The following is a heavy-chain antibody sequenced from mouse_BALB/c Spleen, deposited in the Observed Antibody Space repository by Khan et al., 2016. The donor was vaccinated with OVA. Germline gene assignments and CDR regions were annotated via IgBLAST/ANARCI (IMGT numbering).Heavy chain of an antibody. CDR2: ISSGSTYT. J-gene: IGHJ1*01. CDR3: TRDGNYAHWYFDV. Sequence: EVELVESGGGLVKPGGSLKLSCAASGFSFSSYTMSWVRQTPETRLEWVATISSGSTYTYSPDSVKGRFTISRDNAKNTLYLQMSSLKSEDTAMYFCTRDGNYAHWYFDVWGAGTTVTVSS. D-gene: IGHD2-1*01. CDR1: GFSFSSYT. V-gene: IGHV5-6-4*01.